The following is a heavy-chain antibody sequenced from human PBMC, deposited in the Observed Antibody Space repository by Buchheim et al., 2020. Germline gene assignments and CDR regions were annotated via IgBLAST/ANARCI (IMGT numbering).Heavy chain of an antibody. CDR3: ARSRLLDY. V-gene: IGHV3-23*01. CDR1: GFTFVNVA. CDR2: SAGTGGAG. D-gene: IGHD3-10*01. Sequence: EVQLLESGGGLVQPGEPLRLSCEASGFTFVNVAMHWFRQAPGKGLEWVSSAGTGGAGFYAESVKGRFSVSRDNSRNTLYLHMTNLRAEDTAIYYCARSRLLDYWSQGT. J-gene: IGHJ4*02.